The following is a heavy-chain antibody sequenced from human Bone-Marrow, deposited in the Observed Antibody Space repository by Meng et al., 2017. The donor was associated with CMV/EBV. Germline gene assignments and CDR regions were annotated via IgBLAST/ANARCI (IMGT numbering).Heavy chain of an antibody. Sequence: ASVKVSCKASGYTFTSYDINWVRQATGQGLEWMGWMNPNSGNTGYAQKFQGRVTITRNTSVSTAYMELSSLRSEDTAVYYWARAGSHDFGSGYLSYYYYDGMDVWCEGTTVTVSS. J-gene: IGHJ6*04. CDR3: ARAGSHDFGSGYLSYYYYDGMDV. CDR1: GYTFTSYD. V-gene: IGHV1-8*03. CDR2: MNPNSGNT. D-gene: IGHD3-3*01.